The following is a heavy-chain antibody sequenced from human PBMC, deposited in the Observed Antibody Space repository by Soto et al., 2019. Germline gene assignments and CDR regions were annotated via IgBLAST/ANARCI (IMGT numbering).Heavy chain of an antibody. CDR3: AAYDYGDRYRDY. J-gene: IGHJ4*02. Sequence: QVQLVESGGGLVKPGGSLRLSCAASGFTFSDYYMRWIRQAPGKGLEWVSYISSSSSYTNYADSVKGRFTISRDNAKNSLYLQMNSLRAEDTAVYYCAAYDYGDRYRDYWGQGTLVTVSS. CDR2: ISSSSSYT. V-gene: IGHV3-11*06. D-gene: IGHD4-17*01. CDR1: GFTFSDYY.